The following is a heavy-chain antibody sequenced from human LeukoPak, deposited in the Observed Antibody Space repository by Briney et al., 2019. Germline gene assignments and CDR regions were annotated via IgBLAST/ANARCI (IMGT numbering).Heavy chain of an antibody. J-gene: IGHJ3*02. CDR2: IYTSGST. D-gene: IGHD2-15*01. Sequence: SETLSLTCTVSGGSISSYSWNWIRQPAGKGLEWIGRIYTSGSTNYNPSLKSRVTMSLDTSKNQFSLKLTSVTAADTAVYYCARDPLLDAFDIWGQGTMVTVSS. CDR1: GGSISSYS. V-gene: IGHV4-4*07. CDR3: ARDPLLDAFDI.